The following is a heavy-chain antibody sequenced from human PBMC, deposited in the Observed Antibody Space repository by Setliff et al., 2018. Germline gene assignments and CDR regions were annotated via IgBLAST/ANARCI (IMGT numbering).Heavy chain of an antibody. V-gene: IGHV1-3*01. Sequence: VKVSCKASGYTFTDYAMHWVRQAPGQRLEWMGWINPGNGNTKYSQKFQGRVTITRDTSASTAYMELSGLRSEDTAVYYCARDKGYDSSGYYFYYYYYMDVWGKGTTVTV. CDR1: GYTFTDYA. J-gene: IGHJ6*03. D-gene: IGHD3-22*01. CDR3: ARDKGYDSSGYYFYYYYYMDV. CDR2: INPGNGNT.